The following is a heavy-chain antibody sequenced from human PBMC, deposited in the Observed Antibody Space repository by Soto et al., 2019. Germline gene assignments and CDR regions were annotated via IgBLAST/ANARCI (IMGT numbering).Heavy chain of an antibody. J-gene: IGHJ6*02. CDR1: GGSISSYY. D-gene: IGHD3-10*01. CDR2: IYTSGST. Sequence: PSETLSLTCTVSGGSISSYYWSWIRQPAGKGLEWIGRIYTSGSTNYNPSLKSRVTMSVDTSKNQSSLKLSAVTAADTAVYYCARGTLDYYGSGSYYRGHYYYGMDVWGQGTTVTVSS. CDR3: ARGTLDYYGSGSYYRGHYYYGMDV. V-gene: IGHV4-4*07.